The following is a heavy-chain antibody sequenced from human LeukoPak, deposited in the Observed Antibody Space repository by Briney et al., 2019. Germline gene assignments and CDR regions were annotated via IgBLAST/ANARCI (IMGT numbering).Heavy chain of an antibody. CDR1: GGSISSSSYY. CDR2: IYYSGST. V-gene: IGHV4-39*07. CDR3: ARVDKVGATTPYYFDY. J-gene: IGHJ4*02. Sequence: SETLSLTCSVSGGSISSSSYYWGWIRRPPGKGLEWIASIYYSGSTFYNPSLESRVTISLDTSKNQFSLKLTSVTAADTAVYYCARVDKVGATTPYYFDYWGQGTLVTVSS. D-gene: IGHD1-26*01.